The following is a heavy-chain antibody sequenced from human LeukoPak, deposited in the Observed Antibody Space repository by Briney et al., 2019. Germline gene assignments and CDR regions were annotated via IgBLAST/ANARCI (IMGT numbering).Heavy chain of an antibody. J-gene: IGHJ4*02. CDR2: INPSGGST. CDR3: ARVRDNDYGDYASGGQKYYFDY. V-gene: IGHV1-46*01. Sequence: ASVKVSCKASGYTFTSYYMHWVRQAPGQGLEWMGIINPSGGSTSYAQKFQGRVTMTRDTSTSTVYMELSSLRSEDTAVYYCARVRDNDYGDYASGGQKYYFDYWGQGTLVTVSS. D-gene: IGHD4-17*01. CDR1: GYTFTSYY.